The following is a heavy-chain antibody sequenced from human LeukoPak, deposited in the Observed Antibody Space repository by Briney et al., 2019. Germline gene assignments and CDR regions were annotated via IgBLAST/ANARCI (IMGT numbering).Heavy chain of an antibody. CDR2: INWIGDTT. J-gene: IGHJ1*01. D-gene: IGHD1-1*01. CDR3: ATNPPGRTYLQD. CDR1: GLTFDDYG. Sequence: GGSLRLSCAASGLTFDDYGMTWVRQAPGKGLEWIAEINWIGDTTRYGDSVKGRFTISRDNAKNSLDLQINSLRVEDTAFYYCATNPPGRTYLQDWGQGTLVTVSS. V-gene: IGHV3-20*04.